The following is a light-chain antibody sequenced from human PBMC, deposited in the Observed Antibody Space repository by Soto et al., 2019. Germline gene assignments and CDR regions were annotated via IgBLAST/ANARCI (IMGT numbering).Light chain of an antibody. CDR3: QQYGSSPRLT. Sequence: EIVLTQSPGTLSLSPGERATLSCRASQSVSSSYLAWCQQKPGQAPRLLIYGASSRATGIPDRFSGSGSGTDFTLTISRLEPEDFAVYYCQQYGSSPRLTFGQGTKVEIK. CDR1: QSVSSSY. CDR2: GAS. V-gene: IGKV3-20*01. J-gene: IGKJ1*01.